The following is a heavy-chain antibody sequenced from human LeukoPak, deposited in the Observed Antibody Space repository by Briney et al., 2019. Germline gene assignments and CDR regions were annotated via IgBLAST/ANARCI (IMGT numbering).Heavy chain of an antibody. CDR2: ISVYSGNT. J-gene: IGHJ5*02. D-gene: IGHD2-8*01. CDR3: ARDGWSLGP. CDR1: GYTVASYG. V-gene: IGHV1-18*01. Sequence: GASVKVSCKASGYTVASYGVTWVRQAPGQGPEWMAWISVYSGNTEYAQKFQDRVTLTADTSTSTVYMELRSLRSDDTAVYYCARDGWSLGPWGQGTLVTVSS.